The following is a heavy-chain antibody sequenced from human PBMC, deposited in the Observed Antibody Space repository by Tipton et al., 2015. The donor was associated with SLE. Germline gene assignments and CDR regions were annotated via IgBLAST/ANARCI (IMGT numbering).Heavy chain of an antibody. V-gene: IGHV1-18*01. CDR2: ISAYNGKS. CDR1: GGTSSTYA. D-gene: IGHD3-10*01. Sequence: QLVQSGPEVKKPGSSVKVSCKASGGTSSTYAINWVRQAPGQGLEWMGWISAYNGKSNYAQKFQGRVTTTTDTSTSTAYMELRSLRSDDTAVYFCARDQEGYDSGTPYYYMDVWGKGTTVTVSS. J-gene: IGHJ6*03. CDR3: ARDQEGYDSGTPYYYMDV.